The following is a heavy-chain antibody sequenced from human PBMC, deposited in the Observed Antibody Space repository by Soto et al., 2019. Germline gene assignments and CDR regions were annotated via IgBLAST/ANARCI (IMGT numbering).Heavy chain of an antibody. J-gene: IGHJ4*02. CDR1: GYTFTSYG. CDR2: ISAYNGST. CDR3: ARDESDILTGYFDY. Sequence: GASVKVSCKASGYTFTSYGISWVRQAPGQGLEWMGWISAYNGSTNYAQKLQGRVTMTTDTSTSTAYMELRSLRSDDTAVYYCARDESDILTGYFDYWGQGTLVTVSS. V-gene: IGHV1-18*01. D-gene: IGHD3-9*01.